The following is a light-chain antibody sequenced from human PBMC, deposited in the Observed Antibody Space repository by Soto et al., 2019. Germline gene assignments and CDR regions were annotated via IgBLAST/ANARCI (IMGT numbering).Light chain of an antibody. V-gene: IGLV1-44*01. CDR1: SSNSGSNT. CDR2: SNN. CDR3: AAWDDSLNGYYV. J-gene: IGLJ1*01. Sequence: QSVLTQPPSASGTPGQRVNISCSGSSSNSGSNTVNWYQQLPGTAPKLLIYSNNQRPSGVPDRFSGSKSGTSASLAISGLQSEDEADYYCAAWDDSLNGYYVFGTGTKVTVL.